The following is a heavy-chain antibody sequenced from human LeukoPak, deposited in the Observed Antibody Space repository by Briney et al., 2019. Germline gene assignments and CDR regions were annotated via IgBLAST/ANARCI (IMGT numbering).Heavy chain of an antibody. CDR2: SSSNGGST. CDR1: GFNFSSYA. J-gene: IGHJ4*02. CDR3: ARVPRGVAVPAAILYFDY. Sequence: GGSLRLSCAASGFNFSSYALHWVRQAPGRGLVYVPASSSNGGSTYYANSVKGRFTISRDNSKNTLYLQMGSLRAEDMAVYYCARVPRGVAVPAAILYFDYWGQGALVTVSS. D-gene: IGHD2-2*01. V-gene: IGHV3-64*01.